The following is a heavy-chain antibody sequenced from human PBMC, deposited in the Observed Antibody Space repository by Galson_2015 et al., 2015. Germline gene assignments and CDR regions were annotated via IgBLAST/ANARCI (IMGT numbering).Heavy chain of an antibody. CDR1: GDSVSSNSAA. J-gene: IGHJ4*02. D-gene: IGHD6-19*01. CDR2: TYYRSKWYN. V-gene: IGHV6-1*01. CDR3: ARESWQWLVRERTFDF. Sequence: CAISGDSVSSNSAAWNWIRQSPSRGLEWLGRTYYRSKWYNDYAVSVKSRTTINPDTSKDQFSLQLNSVTPEDTAVYYCARESWQWLVRERTFDFWGQGTLVTVSS.